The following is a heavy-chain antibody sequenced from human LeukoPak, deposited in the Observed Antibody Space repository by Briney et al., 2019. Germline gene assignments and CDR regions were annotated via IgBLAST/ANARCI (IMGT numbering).Heavy chain of an antibody. V-gene: IGHV4-59*08. Sequence: SETPFLTCTGSGGPLSSYYWSWIREPPGEGLGGVGYIYYSGSTNYNPSLKSRVTISVDTSKNQFSLKLSSVTAADTAVYYCARQSPWFGEPDVWGQGTTVTVSS. J-gene: IGHJ6*02. CDR3: ARQSPWFGEPDV. CDR1: GGPLSSYY. CDR2: IYYSGST. D-gene: IGHD3-10*01.